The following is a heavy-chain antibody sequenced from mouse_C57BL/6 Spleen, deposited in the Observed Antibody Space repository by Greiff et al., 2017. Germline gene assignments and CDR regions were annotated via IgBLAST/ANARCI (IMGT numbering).Heavy chain of an antibody. CDR2: IYPRDGST. D-gene: IGHD2-2*01. Sequence: VPPPPSDAELVKPGASVKISCKVSGYTFPDLTIHRMKQRPEQGLEWNGYIYPRDGSTKYNEKFKGRDTSTADNSSSTAYMQRNRLTSEDSEVYFGARYGYDGYAMDYWGQGTSVTVSS. V-gene: IGHV1-78*01. CDR1: GYTFPDLT. J-gene: IGHJ4*01. CDR3: ARYGYDGYAMDY.